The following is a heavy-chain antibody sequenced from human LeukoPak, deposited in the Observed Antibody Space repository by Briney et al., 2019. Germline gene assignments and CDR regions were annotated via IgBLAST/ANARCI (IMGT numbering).Heavy chain of an antibody. Sequence: GGSLRLSCAVSGFSFRSYGMHWVRQAPGKGLEWVAVISYDGSHKYYADSVKGRFTISRDNSKNTLYLQMNSLRAEDTAVYYCAKSMDILTGYLWSLDYWGQGTLVTVSS. J-gene: IGHJ4*02. CDR2: ISYDGSHK. D-gene: IGHD3-9*01. CDR1: GFSFRSYG. CDR3: AKSMDILTGYLWSLDY. V-gene: IGHV3-30*18.